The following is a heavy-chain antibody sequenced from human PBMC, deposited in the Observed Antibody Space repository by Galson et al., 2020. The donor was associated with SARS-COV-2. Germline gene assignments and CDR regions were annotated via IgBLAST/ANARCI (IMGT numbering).Heavy chain of an antibody. CDR1: GFTFSSYA. CDR3: ARGPREGITIFGVVINPYFDY. V-gene: IGHV3-30*04. J-gene: IGHJ4*02. D-gene: IGHD3-3*01. CDR2: ISYDGSNK. Sequence: QLGESLKISCAASGFTFSSYAMHWVRQAPGKGLEWVAVISYDGSNKYYADSVNGRFTISRDNSKNTLYLQMNSLRAEDTAVYYCARGPREGITIFGVVINPYFDYWGQGTLVTVSS.